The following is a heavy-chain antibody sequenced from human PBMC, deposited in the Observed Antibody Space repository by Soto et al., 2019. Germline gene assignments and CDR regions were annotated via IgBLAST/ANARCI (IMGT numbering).Heavy chain of an antibody. CDR1: GFTFGDYA. CDR2: IRSKAYGGTT. CDR3: NTGGYYDSSGYSY. Sequence: GGSLRLSCTASGFTFGDYAMSWFRQAPGRGLGWVGFIRSKAYGGTTEYAASVKGRFTISRDDSKSIAYLQMNSLKAESTAVYYCNTGGYYDSSGYSYWGQGTLVTVSS. V-gene: IGHV3-49*03. D-gene: IGHD3-22*01. J-gene: IGHJ4*02.